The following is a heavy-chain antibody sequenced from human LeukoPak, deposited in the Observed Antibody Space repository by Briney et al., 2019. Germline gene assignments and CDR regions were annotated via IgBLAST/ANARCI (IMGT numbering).Heavy chain of an antibody. J-gene: IGHJ4*02. D-gene: IGHD1-26*01. V-gene: IGHV3-53*01. CDR3: ARLSGSYYEADY. Sequence: TGGSLRLSCAASGFTVGSSYMGWVRQAPGKGLEWGSVIYSGGRTYYADSMKGRFTLSRDNSKNTLYLQMNSLRAEDTAVYYCARLSGSYYEADYWGQGTLVTVSS. CDR1: GFTVGSSY. CDR2: IYSGGRT.